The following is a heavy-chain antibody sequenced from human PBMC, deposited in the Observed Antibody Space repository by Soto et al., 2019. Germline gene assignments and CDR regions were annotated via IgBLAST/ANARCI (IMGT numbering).Heavy chain of an antibody. Sequence: QDQLVQSGAEVKKPGSSVKVSCEASGGTFSSYSISWVRQAPGQGLEWMGRIIPILGITNSAQEFQGRVTITADESTSTAYMELSSLRSEDTAVYYCARETTSGGGWYLYYFDYWGQGTLVTVSS. CDR2: IIPILGIT. V-gene: IGHV1-69*08. CDR1: GGTFSSYS. J-gene: IGHJ4*02. D-gene: IGHD6-19*01. CDR3: ARETTSGGGWYLYYFDY.